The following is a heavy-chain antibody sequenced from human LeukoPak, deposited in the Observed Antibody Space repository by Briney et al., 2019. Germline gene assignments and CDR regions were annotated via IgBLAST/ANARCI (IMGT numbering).Heavy chain of an antibody. Sequence: GGSLRLSCAASGFTFSSYAMSWVRQAPGKGLEWVANIKQDGSEKYYVDSVKGRFTISRDNAKNSLYLQMNSLRAEDTAVYYCARVQYSSGWYRRDALDIWGQGTMVTVSS. D-gene: IGHD6-19*01. CDR3: ARVQYSSGWYRRDALDI. CDR1: GFTFSSYA. CDR2: IKQDGSEK. J-gene: IGHJ3*02. V-gene: IGHV3-7*01.